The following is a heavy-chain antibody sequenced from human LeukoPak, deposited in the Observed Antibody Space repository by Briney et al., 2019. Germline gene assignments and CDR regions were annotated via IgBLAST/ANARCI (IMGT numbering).Heavy chain of an antibody. J-gene: IGHJ4*02. CDR3: AKDYDTLTGYYSLSDY. V-gene: IGHV3-23*01. CDR2: ISGSGGST. D-gene: IGHD3-9*01. Sequence: GGSLRLSCAASGFTFSSYAMSWVRQAPGKGLEWVPVISGSGGSTSYADSVKGRFTVSRDNSKNMLYLQMNSLRAEGTAIYYCAKDYDTLTGYYSLSDYWGQGTLVTVSS. CDR1: GFTFSSYA.